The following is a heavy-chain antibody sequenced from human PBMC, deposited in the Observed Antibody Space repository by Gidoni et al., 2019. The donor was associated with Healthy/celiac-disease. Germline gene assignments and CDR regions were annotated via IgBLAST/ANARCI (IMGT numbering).Heavy chain of an antibody. Sequence: EVQLVQSGAEVKKRGESLKISCKGSGYSFTSYWIGWVRQMPGKGLEWMGIIYPGDSDTRYSPSFQGQVTISADKSISTAYLQWSSLKASDTAMYYCAVVLGYYYDSSGYYPSWGQGTLVTVSS. CDR2: IYPGDSDT. CDR1: GYSFTSYW. D-gene: IGHD3-22*01. J-gene: IGHJ5*02. V-gene: IGHV5-51*01. CDR3: AVVLGYYYDSSGYYPS.